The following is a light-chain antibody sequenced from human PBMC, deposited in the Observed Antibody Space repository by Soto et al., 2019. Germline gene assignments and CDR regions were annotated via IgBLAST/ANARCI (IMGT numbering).Light chain of an antibody. CDR1: QRISTY. CDR2: AAS. Sequence: DIQMTQSPSSLSASVGGRVTITCRASQRISTYLTWYQQEPGKAPKLLIYAASSLQSGVPSRFSGSGFGTDFTLTISSLQPEDFATYYCQQTYSTRWTFGQGTKVEIK. CDR3: QQTYSTRWT. J-gene: IGKJ1*01. V-gene: IGKV1-39*01.